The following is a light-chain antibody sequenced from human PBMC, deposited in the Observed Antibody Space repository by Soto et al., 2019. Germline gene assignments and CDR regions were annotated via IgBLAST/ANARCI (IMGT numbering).Light chain of an antibody. CDR3: AAWDDSLNAL. CDR1: SSNIGDNP. J-gene: IGLJ1*01. V-gene: IGLV1-44*01. CDR2: IND. Sequence: QSVLTQPPSASGIPGQRITISCSGSSSNIGDNPVNWYQQLPGAAPKLLIYINDQRPSGVPDRFSGSKSGTSASLAISGLQPEDEADYYCAAWDDSLNALLGTGTKVTVL.